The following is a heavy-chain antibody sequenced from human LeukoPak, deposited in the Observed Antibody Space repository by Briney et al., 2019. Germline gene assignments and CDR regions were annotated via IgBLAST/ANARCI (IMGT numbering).Heavy chain of an antibody. D-gene: IGHD6-19*01. CDR1: GFTFSSYG. CDR2: IRYDGSNK. V-gene: IGHV3-30*02. J-gene: IGHJ3*02. CDR3: AKDHLLYSSGLDAFDI. Sequence: PGGSLRLSCAASGFTFSSYGMHWVRQAPGKGLEWVAFIRYDGSNKYYADSVKGRFTISRDNSKNTLYLQMNSLRAEDTAVYYCAKDHLLYSSGLDAFDIWGQGTMVTVSS.